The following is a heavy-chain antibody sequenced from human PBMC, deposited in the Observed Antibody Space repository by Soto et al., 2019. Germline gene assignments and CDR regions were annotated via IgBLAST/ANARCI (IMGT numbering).Heavy chain of an antibody. V-gene: IGHV3-48*02. CDR3: ARLNLVDTAYWELYNFDY. CDR1: GFTFSSYS. D-gene: IGHD5-18*01. J-gene: IGHJ4*02. Sequence: GGSLRLSCAASGFTFSSYSMNWVRQAPGKGLEWVSYISSSSSTIYYADSVKGRFTISRDNAKNSLYLQMNSLRDEDTAVYYCARLNLVDTAYWELYNFDYWGQGTLVTVSS. CDR2: ISSSSSTI.